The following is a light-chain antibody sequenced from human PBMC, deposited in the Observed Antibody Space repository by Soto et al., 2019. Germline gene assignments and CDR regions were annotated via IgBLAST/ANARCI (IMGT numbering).Light chain of an antibody. Sequence: EIVLKQSPGTASLSPGESATLSCRASQSISRSDLAWYQHRPGQSPRLLIYATSSRATGIPDRFTGGGAGTGFTLTISRLEPEDSAVYYCQQYGSSPTFGGGTKVDI. CDR3: QQYGSSPT. CDR1: QSISRSD. J-gene: IGKJ4*01. CDR2: ATS. V-gene: IGKV3-20*01.